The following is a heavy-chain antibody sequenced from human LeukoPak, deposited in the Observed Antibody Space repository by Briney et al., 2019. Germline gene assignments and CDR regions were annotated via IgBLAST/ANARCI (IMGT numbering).Heavy chain of an antibody. J-gene: IGHJ2*01. D-gene: IGHD1-26*01. V-gene: IGHV4-30-2*01. CDR2: IYHSGST. Sequence: SETLSLTCTVSGGSISSGGYYWSWIRQPPGKGLEWIGYIYHSGSTYYNPSLKSRVTISVDTSKNQFSLKLSSVTAADTAVYYCARDRGEQPGYFDLWGRGTLVTVSS. CDR1: GGSISSGGYY. CDR3: ARDRGEQPGYFDL.